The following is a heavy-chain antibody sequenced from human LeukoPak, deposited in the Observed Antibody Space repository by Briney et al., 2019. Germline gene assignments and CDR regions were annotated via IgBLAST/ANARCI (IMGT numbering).Heavy chain of an antibody. CDR3: ARDRNCSGWYYFDY. CDR1: GGSISSGGYY. Sequence: SETLSLTCTVSGGSISSGGYYWSWIRQHPGKGLEWIGYIYYSGSTYYNPSLKSRVTISVDTSKNQFSLKLSSVTAADTAVYYCARDRNCSGWYYFDYWSQGTLVTVSS. V-gene: IGHV4-31*03. J-gene: IGHJ4*02. CDR2: IYYSGST. D-gene: IGHD6-19*01.